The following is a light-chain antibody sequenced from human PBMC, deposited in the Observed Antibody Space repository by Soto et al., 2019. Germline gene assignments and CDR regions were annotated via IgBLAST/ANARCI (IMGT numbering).Light chain of an antibody. CDR3: QQYGGSPRT. Sequence: EIVLTQSPGTLSLSPGERASVSCVSSQSVASRHLAWYRQKPGQTPRLLIYDASSRATGIPDRISGSGSGTDFTLTISRLEPEDFAVYHCQQYGGSPRTFGQGTKVDI. J-gene: IGKJ1*01. CDR2: DAS. CDR1: QSVASRH. V-gene: IGKV3-20*01.